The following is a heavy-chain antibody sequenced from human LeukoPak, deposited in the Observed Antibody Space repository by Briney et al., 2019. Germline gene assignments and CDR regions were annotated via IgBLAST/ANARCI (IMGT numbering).Heavy chain of an antibody. Sequence: PSETLSLTCTVSGGSISNSGYYWGWIRQAPGKGLEWVAVIWNDGSKEYYADSVKGRFTISRENSKNTVYLQMNSLRAEDTAVYYCARFYGDDSSGYFDYWGQGTLVSVSS. V-gene: IGHV3-33*07. CDR3: ARFYGDDSSGYFDY. CDR1: GGSISNSG. J-gene: IGHJ4*02. CDR2: IWNDGSKE. D-gene: IGHD4-23*01.